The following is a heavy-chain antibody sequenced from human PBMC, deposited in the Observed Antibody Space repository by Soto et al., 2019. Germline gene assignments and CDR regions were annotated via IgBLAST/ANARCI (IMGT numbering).Heavy chain of an antibody. V-gene: IGHV4-59*08. Sequence: SETLSLTCTVSGGSISSYYWSWIRQPPGKGLEWIGYIYYSGSTNYNPSLKSRVTISVDTSKNQFSLKLSSVTAADTAVYYCATRAADYYFWSGYYPYYYYMDVWGKGTTVTVSS. CDR2: IYYSGST. D-gene: IGHD3-3*01. CDR1: GGSISSYY. J-gene: IGHJ6*03. CDR3: ATRAADYYFWSGYYPYYYYMDV.